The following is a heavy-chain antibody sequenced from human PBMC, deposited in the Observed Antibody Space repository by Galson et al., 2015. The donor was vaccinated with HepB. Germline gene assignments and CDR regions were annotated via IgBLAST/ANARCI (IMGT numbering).Heavy chain of an antibody. Sequence: LRLSCAASGFTFSDYGMHWVRQAPGKGLEWVAVIYDDGNNNYYADSVKGRFTISGDNSKNTLYLQMNSLRAEDTAVYYCARQITMVRGVITAFDYWGQGTLVTVSS. CDR1: GFTFSDYG. V-gene: IGHV3-33*08. J-gene: IGHJ4*02. CDR3: ARQITMVRGVITAFDY. CDR2: IYDDGNNN. D-gene: IGHD3-10*01.